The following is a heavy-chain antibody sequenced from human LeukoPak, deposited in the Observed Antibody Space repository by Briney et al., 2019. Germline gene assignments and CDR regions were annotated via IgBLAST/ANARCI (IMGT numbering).Heavy chain of an antibody. CDR3: AKGPIDAFEI. V-gene: IGHV3-30*18. J-gene: IGHJ3*02. Sequence: GGSLRLSCAASGFTFSSYGMHWVRQAPGKGLEWVAVISYDGSNKYYADSVKGRFTISRDNSKNTLYLQMNSLRAEDTAVYYCAKGPIDAFEIWGQGTMVTVSS. CDR1: GFTFSSYG. CDR2: ISYDGSNK.